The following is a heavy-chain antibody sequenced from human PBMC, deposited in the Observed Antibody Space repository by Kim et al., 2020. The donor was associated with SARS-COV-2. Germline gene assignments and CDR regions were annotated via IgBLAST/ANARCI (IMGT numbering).Heavy chain of an antibody. CDR3: ARDSLGTIDV. V-gene: IGHV3-30*01. CDR2: MSYDGRNI. J-gene: IGHJ6*02. CDR1: GFTFRSYA. Sequence: GGSLRLSCAGSGFTFRSYAMHWVRQAPGKGLECVALMSYDGRNIKYADSVKGRFTISRENSKNTLYLQMNSLRVEDTAVYYCARDSLGTIDVWGQGTTVT.